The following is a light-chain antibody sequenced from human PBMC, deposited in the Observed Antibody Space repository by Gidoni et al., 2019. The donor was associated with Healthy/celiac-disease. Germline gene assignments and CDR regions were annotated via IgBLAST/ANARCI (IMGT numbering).Light chain of an antibody. J-gene: IGKJ4*01. V-gene: IGKV1-12*01. CDR1: QGISSL. Sequence: DIQMTQSPSSVSASVGYGVTITCRASQGISSLLAWYQQKPGKAHKLLIYAASSLQSGVPSRFSGSGSGTDFTLTISSLQPEDFATYYCQQANSFPLTFGGGTKVEIK. CDR2: AAS. CDR3: QQANSFPLT.